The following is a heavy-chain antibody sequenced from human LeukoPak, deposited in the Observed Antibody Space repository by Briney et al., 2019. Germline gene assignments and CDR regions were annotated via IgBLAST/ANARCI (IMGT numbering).Heavy chain of an antibody. CDR2: INHSGST. V-gene: IGHV4-39*07. J-gene: IGHJ5*02. Sequence: PSETLSFTCTVSGGSISSSSYYWSWIRQPPGKGLEWIGEINHSGSTNYNPSLKSRVTISVATSKNQFSLKLSSVTAADTAVYYCARGSMGRGVSGWFDPWGQGTLVTVSS. CDR3: ARGSMGRGVSGWFDP. D-gene: IGHD3-10*01. CDR1: GGSISSSSYY.